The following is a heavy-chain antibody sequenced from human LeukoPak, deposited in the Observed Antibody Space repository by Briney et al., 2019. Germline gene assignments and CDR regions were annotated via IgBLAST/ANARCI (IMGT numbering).Heavy chain of an antibody. Sequence: GGSLRLSCAASGFTFSNYAMNWVRQAPGKGLEWVSIISGSGGSTHYADSVKGRFTISRDNAKNTLYLQMNSLRAEDTAVYYCARGGYTYGPATLGALDIWGPGTMVPVSS. J-gene: IGHJ3*02. D-gene: IGHD5-18*01. V-gene: IGHV3-23*01. CDR1: GFTFSNYA. CDR3: ARGGYTYGPATLGALDI. CDR2: ISGSGGST.